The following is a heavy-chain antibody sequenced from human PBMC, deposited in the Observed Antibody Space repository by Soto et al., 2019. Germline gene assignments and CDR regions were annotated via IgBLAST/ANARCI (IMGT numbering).Heavy chain of an antibody. V-gene: IGHV4-39*01. CDR1: GGSISSSSYY. J-gene: IGHJ4*02. Sequence: SETLSLTCTVSGGSISSSSYYWGWIRQPPGKGLEWIGSIYYSGSTYYNPSLKSRVTISVDTSKNQFSLKLSSVTAADTAVYYCARHVKGFGVVVAADFDYWGQGTLVTVSS. D-gene: IGHD2-15*01. CDR3: ARHVKGFGVVVAADFDY. CDR2: IYYSGST.